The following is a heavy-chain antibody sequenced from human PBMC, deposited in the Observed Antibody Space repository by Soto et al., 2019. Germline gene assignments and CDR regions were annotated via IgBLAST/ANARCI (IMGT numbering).Heavy chain of an antibody. J-gene: IGHJ4*02. D-gene: IGHD3-10*01. CDR3: ARAPRGNSLLWFGELSG. CDR2: IYYSGST. Sequence: SETLSLTCTVSGGSISSYYWSWIRQPPGKGLEWIGYIYYSGSTNYNPSLKSRVTISVDTSKNQFSLKLSSVTAADTAVYYCARAPRGNSLLWFGELSGWGQGTLVTVSS. V-gene: IGHV4-59*01. CDR1: GGSISSYY.